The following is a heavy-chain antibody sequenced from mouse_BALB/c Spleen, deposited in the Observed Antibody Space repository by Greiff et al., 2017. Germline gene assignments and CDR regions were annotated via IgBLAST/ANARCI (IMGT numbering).Heavy chain of an antibody. Sequence: VQLQESGPGLVKPSQSLSLTCTVTGYSITSDYAWNWIRQFPGNKLEWMGYISYSGSTSYNPSLKSRISITRDTSKNQFFLQLNSVTTEDTATYYCARCVYDYGLYAMDYWGQGTSVTVSS. V-gene: IGHV3-2*02. D-gene: IGHD2-4*01. J-gene: IGHJ4*01. CDR1: GYSITSDYA. CDR2: ISYSGST. CDR3: ARCVYDYGLYAMDY.